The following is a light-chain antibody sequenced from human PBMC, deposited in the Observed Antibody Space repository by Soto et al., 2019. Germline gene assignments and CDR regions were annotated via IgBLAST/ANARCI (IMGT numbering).Light chain of an antibody. V-gene: IGLV2-14*01. J-gene: IGLJ1*01. CDR1: SSDIGSYDY. Sequence: QSVLTQPASVSGTPGQSITISWTGTSSDIGSYDYVSWYQQHPGKAPNLIISEVTDRPSGVYTRFSGSKSGNTASLTISGLQAEVEADYYCSSFTSTSTRLFGSGTKVTVL. CDR2: EVT. CDR3: SSFTSTSTRL.